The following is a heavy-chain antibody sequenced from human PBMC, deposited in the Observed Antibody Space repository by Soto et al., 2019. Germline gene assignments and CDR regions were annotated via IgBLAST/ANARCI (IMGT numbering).Heavy chain of an antibody. D-gene: IGHD6-6*01. CDR2: IYYSGST. J-gene: IGHJ4*02. CDR1: GGSISSGGYY. V-gene: IGHV4-31*03. Sequence: QVQLQESGPGLVKPSQTLSLTCTVSGGSISSGGYYWSWIRQHPGKGLEWIGYIYYSGSTYYNPSLKSRVTLSVDTSKNQFPLKLSSVTAADTALYYCARARGSSSSSPRRNFDYWGQGTLVTVSS. CDR3: ARARGSSSSSPRRNFDY.